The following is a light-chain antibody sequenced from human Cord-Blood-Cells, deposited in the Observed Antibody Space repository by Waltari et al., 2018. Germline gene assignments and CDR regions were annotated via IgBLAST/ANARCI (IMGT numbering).Light chain of an antibody. CDR1: SRDVGGYNY. CDR3: SSYTSSSTLDV. V-gene: IGLV2-14*01. CDR2: DVS. Sequence: QSALTQPASVSGSPGQSTTISCTGTSRDVGGYNYVSWYQQHPGKAPNLMIYDVSNRPSGVSNRFSGSKSGNTASLTISGLQAEDEADYYCSSYTSSSTLDVFGTGTKVTVL. J-gene: IGLJ1*01.